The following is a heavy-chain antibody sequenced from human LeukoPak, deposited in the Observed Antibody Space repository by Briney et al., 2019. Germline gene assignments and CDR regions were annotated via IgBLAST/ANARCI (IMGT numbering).Heavy chain of an antibody. CDR2: ISGTSGGT. V-gene: IGHV3-23*01. CDR3: AKHQPLATMMVVCFDS. D-gene: IGHD3-22*01. CDR1: GFTFSNYP. J-gene: IGHJ4*02. Sequence: GGSLRLSCGASGFTFSNYPMSWVRQAPGTGLEWVSSISGTSGGTYYADSVKGRFRVSRDDSKNTVYLEMNSLRAEDTAIYYCAKHQPLATMMVVCFDSWGQGALVTVSS.